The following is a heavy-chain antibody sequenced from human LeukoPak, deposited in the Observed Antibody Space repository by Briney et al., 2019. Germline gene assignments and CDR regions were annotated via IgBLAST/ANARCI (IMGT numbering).Heavy chain of an antibody. Sequence: ASAKVSSTASGYTFTTYGISWVRQAPGQGLEWMGWISAYNGNTNYAQKLQGRVTMTTDTSTSTAYMELRSLRSDDTAVYYCARYIHYYYGMDVWGQGTTVTVSS. CDR3: ARYIHYYYGMDV. CDR1: GYTFTTYG. V-gene: IGHV1-18*01. CDR2: ISAYNGNT. J-gene: IGHJ6*02.